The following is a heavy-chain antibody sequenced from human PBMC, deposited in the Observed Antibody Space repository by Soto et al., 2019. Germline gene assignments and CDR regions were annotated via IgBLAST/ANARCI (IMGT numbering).Heavy chain of an antibody. J-gene: IGHJ6*02. D-gene: IGHD3-22*01. CDR1: GGSISSYY. Sequence: SETLSLTCTVSGGSISSYYWSWIRQPAGKGLEWIGRIYTSGSTNYNPSLKSRVTMSVDTSKNQFSLKLSSVTAADTAVYYCARGWGYDSSGGLGYYFFSGMDVWGQGTTVTVSS. V-gene: IGHV4-4*07. CDR2: IYTSGST. CDR3: ARGWGYDSSGGLGYYFFSGMDV.